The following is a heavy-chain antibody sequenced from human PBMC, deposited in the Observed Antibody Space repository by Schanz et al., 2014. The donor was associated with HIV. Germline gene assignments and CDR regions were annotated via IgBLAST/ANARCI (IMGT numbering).Heavy chain of an antibody. CDR2: IIPIIGTA. D-gene: IGHD4-17*01. V-gene: IGHV1-69*06. J-gene: IGHJ6*02. Sequence: QVQLVQSGAEVKKPGSSVKVSCKASGGTFNIYTISWVRQAPGQGLEWVGGIIPIIGTADYAQKFQGRVTITADKSTSTLYLELSSLRSEDTAVYYCTRGDLSGDYEGEVDYYYLMDVWGQGTTVSVSS. CDR3: TRGDLSGDYEGEVDYYYLMDV. CDR1: GGTFNIYT.